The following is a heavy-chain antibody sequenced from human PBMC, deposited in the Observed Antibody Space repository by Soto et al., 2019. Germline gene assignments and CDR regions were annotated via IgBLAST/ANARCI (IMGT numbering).Heavy chain of an antibody. Sequence: SQTLSLTCGISGDFVSSNSAAWNWIRQSPSRGLEWLGRTYYRSKWYNEYAVSVKSRITINPDTSKNQFSLQLSSVTPEDTAVYYCARGRSPGWHYLDYWGQGNLVTVSS. CDR2: TYYRSKWYN. CDR3: ARGRSPGWHYLDY. J-gene: IGHJ4*02. V-gene: IGHV6-1*01. CDR1: GDFVSSNSAA. D-gene: IGHD6-19*01.